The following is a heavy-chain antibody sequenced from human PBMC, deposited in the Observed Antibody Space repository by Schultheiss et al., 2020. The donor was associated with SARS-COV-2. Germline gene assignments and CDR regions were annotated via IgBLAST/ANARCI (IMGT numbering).Heavy chain of an antibody. CDR3: AKGGYYDSSGYIKSDY. CDR1: GFTFSSYA. D-gene: IGHD3-22*01. V-gene: IGHV3-23*01. J-gene: IGHJ4*02. Sequence: GGSLRLSCAASGFTFSSYAMSWVRQAPGKGLEWVSAISGSGGSTYYADSVKGRFTISRDNSKNTLYLQMNSLRAEDTAVYYCAKGGYYDSSGYIKSDYWGQGTLVTVSS. CDR2: ISGSGGST.